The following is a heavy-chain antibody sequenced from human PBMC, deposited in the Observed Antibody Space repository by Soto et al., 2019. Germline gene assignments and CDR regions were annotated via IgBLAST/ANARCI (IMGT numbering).Heavy chain of an antibody. CDR3: ARDKSTMEGYNQFDS. CDR1: GYSIRSSKW. CDR2: IYHSGAT. V-gene: IGHV4-4*02. D-gene: IGHD5-12*01. Sequence: PSEPLTLTCSVFGYSIRSSKWWSWVRQSPGRGLEWIGDIYHSGATNYNPSLKSRLTMSVDKSKNEFSMKLVSVTAADTAIYLCARDKSTMEGYNQFDSWGLGTLVTVSS. J-gene: IGHJ5*01.